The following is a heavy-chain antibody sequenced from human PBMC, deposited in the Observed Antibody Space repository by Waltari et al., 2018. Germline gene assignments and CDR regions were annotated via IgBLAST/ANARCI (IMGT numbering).Heavy chain of an antibody. CDR2: IYHSGRT. D-gene: IGHD4-17*01. J-gene: IGHJ6*03. V-gene: IGHV4-38-2*02. CDR3: VTSTGTVTSGFYYYYMDV. CDR1: GYSIRSCYS. Sequence: HVQLQESGPGLVKPSETLSLTCTVSGYSIRSCYSWGWIRQPPGHGLEWIGSIYHSGRTNYNPSLKSRVTLSVDTSKNLFSLKLNSVTAADTAVYYCVTSTGTVTSGFYYYYMDVWAKGTTVTVSS.